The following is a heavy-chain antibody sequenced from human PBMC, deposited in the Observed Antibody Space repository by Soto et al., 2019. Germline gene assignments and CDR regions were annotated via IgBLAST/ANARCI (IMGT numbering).Heavy chain of an antibody. CDR2: NRNKGNIYTT. CDR3: TRGPNFRYLVTTWDS. J-gene: IGHJ5*01. CDR1: GFTFSDHY. D-gene: IGHD4-17*01. V-gene: IGHV3-72*01. Sequence: EVQLVESGGGLVQPGGSMRLSCVASGFTFSDHYMDWVRQTRGKGLEWVGRNRNKGNIYTTVYAASVKDRFTISRDDSKNSLYLQMNSLKTEDTAVYYCTRGPNFRYLVTTWDSWGQGTLVTVSS.